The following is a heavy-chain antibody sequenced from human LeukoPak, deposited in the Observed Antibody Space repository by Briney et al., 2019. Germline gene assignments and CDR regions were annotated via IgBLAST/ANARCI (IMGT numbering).Heavy chain of an antibody. Sequence: ASVKVSCKASGYTFTGYYMHWVRQAPGKGLEWMGGFDPEDGETIYAQKFQGRVTMTEDTSTDTAYMELSSLRSEDTAVYYCATGSRYQLLVRLWGQGTLVTVSS. CDR2: FDPEDGET. CDR1: GYTFTGYY. V-gene: IGHV1-24*01. CDR3: ATGSRYQLLVRL. D-gene: IGHD2-2*01. J-gene: IGHJ4*02.